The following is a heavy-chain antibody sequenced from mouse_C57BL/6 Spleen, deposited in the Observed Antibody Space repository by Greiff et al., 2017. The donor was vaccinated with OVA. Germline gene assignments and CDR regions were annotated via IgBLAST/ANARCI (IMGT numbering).Heavy chain of an antibody. V-gene: IGHV1-55*01. D-gene: IGHD2-3*01. CDR2: IYPGSGST. Sequence: QVQLQQSGAELVKPGASVKMSCKASGYTFTSYWITWVKQRPGQGLEWIGDIYPGSGSTNYNEKFKSKATLTVDTSSSTAYMQLSSLTSEDSAVYYCARSDGYYPLDVWGTGTTVTVSS. CDR1: GYTFTSYW. CDR3: ARSDGYYPLDV. J-gene: IGHJ1*03.